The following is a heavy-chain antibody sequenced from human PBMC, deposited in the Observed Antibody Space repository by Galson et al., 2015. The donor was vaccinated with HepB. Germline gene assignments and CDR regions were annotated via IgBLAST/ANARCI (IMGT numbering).Heavy chain of an antibody. J-gene: IGHJ4*02. CDR3: GREIAAAGNGDY. Sequence: SVKVSCKASGYTFTSYGISWVRQAPGQGLEWMGWISAYNGNTNYAQKLQGRVTMTTDTSTSTAYMELRSLRADDTAVYYCGREIAAAGNGDYWGQGTLVTVSS. CDR2: ISAYNGNT. D-gene: IGHD6-13*01. V-gene: IGHV1-18*01. CDR1: GYTFTSYG.